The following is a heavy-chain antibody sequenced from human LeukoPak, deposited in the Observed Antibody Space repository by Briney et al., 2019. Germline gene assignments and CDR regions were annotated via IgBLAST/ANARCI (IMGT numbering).Heavy chain of an antibody. J-gene: IGHJ6*03. CDR1: GGTFNIYL. CDR2: VIPSFGTP. CDR3: ARVPPYCSSTSCSRWGYYYYYMDV. D-gene: IGHD2-2*01. V-gene: IGHV1-69*13. Sequence: AASVKVSCKASGGTFNIYLFSWVRQAPGQGLEWMGGVIPSFGTPNYARNFRGRVTINADDSTSTVYLVLDSLRSEDTAVYYCARVPPYCSSTSCSRWGYYYYYMDVWGKGTTVTVSS.